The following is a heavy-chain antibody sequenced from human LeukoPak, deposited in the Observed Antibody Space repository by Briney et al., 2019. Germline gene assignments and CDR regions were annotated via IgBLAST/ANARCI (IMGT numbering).Heavy chain of an antibody. CDR2: INHSGST. D-gene: IGHD4-23*01. Sequence: SETLSLTCAVYGGSFSGYYWSWIRQPPGKGLEWIGEINHSGSTNYNPSLKSRVTISVDKSKNQFSLKLSSVTAADTAVYYCARDLLRWFPDWGQGTLVTVSS. CDR1: GGSFSGYY. CDR3: ARDLLRWFPD. J-gene: IGHJ4*02. V-gene: IGHV4-34*01.